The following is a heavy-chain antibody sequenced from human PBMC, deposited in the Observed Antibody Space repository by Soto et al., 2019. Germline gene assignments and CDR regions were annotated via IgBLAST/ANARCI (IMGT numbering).Heavy chain of an antibody. CDR1: GYSISSSNW. Sequence: PSDTLSLTCAVSGYSISSSNWWGWIRQPPGKGLEWIGYIYYSGTTYYNPSLKSRVTISVDTSKNQFSLKLSSVTAADTAVYYCAKFLAGGWYHFDYWGQGTLVTVSS. CDR3: AKFLAGGWYHFDY. V-gene: IGHV4-28*01. CDR2: IYYSGTT. D-gene: IGHD6-19*01. J-gene: IGHJ4*02.